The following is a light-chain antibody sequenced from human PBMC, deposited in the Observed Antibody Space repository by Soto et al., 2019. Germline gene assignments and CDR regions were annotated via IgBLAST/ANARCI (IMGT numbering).Light chain of an antibody. CDR1: QTVSDN. CDR2: GAS. Sequence: EIVLTQSPAILSASPGERATLSCRASQTVSDNLAWYQQKPGQSPRLLIYGASTRATDIPVRFSGSGSGTEFTLTISSLQSEDFAFYYCQQYNIWPPLYTFGQGTKL. CDR3: QQYNIWPPLYT. V-gene: IGKV3-15*01. J-gene: IGKJ2*01.